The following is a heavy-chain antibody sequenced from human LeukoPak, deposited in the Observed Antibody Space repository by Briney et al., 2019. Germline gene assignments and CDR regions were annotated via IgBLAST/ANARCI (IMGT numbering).Heavy chain of an antibody. CDR2: ISSSSSYI. CDR3: AKFDSSGYYYSVPDF. CDR1: GFTFSSYS. V-gene: IGHV3-21*04. Sequence: GGSLRLSCAASGFTFSSYSMNWVRQAPGKGLEWVSSISSSSSYIYYADSVKGRFTFSRDNSKNTLYLQMNSLRAEDTAVYYCAKFDSSGYYYSVPDFWGQGILVTVSS. D-gene: IGHD3-22*01. J-gene: IGHJ4*02.